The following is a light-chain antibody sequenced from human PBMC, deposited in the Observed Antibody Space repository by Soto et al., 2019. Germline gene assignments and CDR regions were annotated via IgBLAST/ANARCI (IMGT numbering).Light chain of an antibody. CDR3: GSYTSSSTLL. V-gene: IGLV2-14*03. CDR1: SSDIGDYNY. Sequence: QSALTQPASVSGSPGQSITISCTGTSSDIGDYNYVSWYQHHPGKAPKLMIYDVSNRPSGVSNRFSGSKSGNTASLTISGLQGEDEADYYCGSYTSSSTLLFGGGTKLTVL. CDR2: DVS. J-gene: IGLJ2*01.